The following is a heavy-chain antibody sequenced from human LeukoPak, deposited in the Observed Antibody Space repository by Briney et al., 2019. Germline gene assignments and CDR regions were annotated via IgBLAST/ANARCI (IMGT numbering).Heavy chain of an antibody. CDR1: GFTFSDYY. Sequence: PGGSLRLSCAASGFTFSDYYMSWIRQAPGKGLEWVSYISFSGSPTQYADSVKGRFTISRDNAKNSLYLQMNSLRDEDTAVYYCARTGVAVAPFDYWGQGTLVTVSS. V-gene: IGHV3-11*01. J-gene: IGHJ4*02. CDR2: ISFSGSPT. D-gene: IGHD6-19*01. CDR3: ARTGVAVAPFDY.